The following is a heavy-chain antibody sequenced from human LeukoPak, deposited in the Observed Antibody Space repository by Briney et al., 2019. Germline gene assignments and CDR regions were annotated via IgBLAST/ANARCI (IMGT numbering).Heavy chain of an antibody. Sequence: GGSLRLSCAASGFTFSSYSMNWVRQAPGKGLEWVSYISSSGSTIYYADSVKGRFTISRDNAKNSLYLQMNSLRAEDTAVYYCARMPYDDNGDAFDIWGQGTMVTVSS. CDR2: ISSSGSTI. CDR1: GFTFSSYS. CDR3: ARMPYDDNGDAFDI. V-gene: IGHV3-48*04. J-gene: IGHJ3*02. D-gene: IGHD3-22*01.